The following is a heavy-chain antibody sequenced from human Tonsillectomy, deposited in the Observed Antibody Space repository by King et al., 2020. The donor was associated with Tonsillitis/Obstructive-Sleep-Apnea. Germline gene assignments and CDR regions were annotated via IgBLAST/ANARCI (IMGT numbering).Heavy chain of an antibody. CDR1: GFTFGDYT. Sequence: VQLVESGGGLVQPGRSLRLSCRTSGFTFGDYTMNWVRQTPGKGLEWVGFIRTKPYGGTTEYAASVKGRFSISGDDSKSIVYLQMNSLKTEDTGAYFCTRVPSGNYYYYMDVWGKGTTVTVSS. CDR3: TRVPSGNYYYYMDV. J-gene: IGHJ6*03. V-gene: IGHV3-49*04. D-gene: IGHD1-26*01. CDR2: IRTKPYGGTT.